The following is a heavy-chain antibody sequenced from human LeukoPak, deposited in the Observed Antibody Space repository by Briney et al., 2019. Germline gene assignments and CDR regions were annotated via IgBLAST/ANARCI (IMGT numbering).Heavy chain of an antibody. J-gene: IGHJ4*02. Sequence: GASLKVSGKASGYTFSHYGISWVRQAPGQGLEWMGWSSAYKGNTNYAQKFQGRVTMTTDTSTNTAYMELRSLTSDDTAVYYCARDRSSSDYWGQGTLVTVSS. CDR2: SSAYKGNT. CDR1: GYTFSHYG. CDR3: ARDRSSSDY. V-gene: IGHV1-18*01.